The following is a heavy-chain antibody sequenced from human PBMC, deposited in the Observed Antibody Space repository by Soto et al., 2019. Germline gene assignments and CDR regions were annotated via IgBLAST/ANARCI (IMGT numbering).Heavy chain of an antibody. CDR1: GFTFSSYA. CDR2: ISGSGGST. CDR3: AKDLTPGAMAWELLEAGYFDY. Sequence: EVQLLESGGGLVQPGGSLRLSCAASGFTFSSYAMSWVRQAPGKGLEWVSAISGSGGSTYYADSVKGRFTISRDNSKNTLYLQMNSLRAEDTAVYYCAKDLTPGAMAWELLEAGYFDYWGQGTLVTVSS. J-gene: IGHJ4*02. D-gene: IGHD1-26*01. V-gene: IGHV3-23*01.